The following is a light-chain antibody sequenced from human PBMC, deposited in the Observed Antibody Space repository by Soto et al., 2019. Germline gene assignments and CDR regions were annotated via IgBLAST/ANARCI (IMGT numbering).Light chain of an antibody. V-gene: IGKV3-20*01. CDR2: GAS. Sequence: EIVVTQSPGTLFLSPGESATLSCRASQSVNSNYLAWYQQKPGQAPRLLLYGASSRSTGIPDRFSGSGSETDFTLTIAGLVREDFAVYYCQQYGSSPRTFGQGTKLEI. CDR3: QQYGSSPRT. CDR1: QSVNSNY. J-gene: IGKJ1*01.